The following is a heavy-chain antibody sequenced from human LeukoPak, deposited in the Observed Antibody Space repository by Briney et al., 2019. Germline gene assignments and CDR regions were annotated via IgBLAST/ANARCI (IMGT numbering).Heavy chain of an antibody. D-gene: IGHD3-10*01. Sequence: SGPTLVKPTQTLTLTCTFSGFLLSDDGVGMGWIRQPPGKALEWLALLYWDDERRYSPYLKSRLTITKDTSKKQVVLTMTNMDPLDTATYYCVRDFYYHDSGSQFGFDYWGQGTLVTVSS. J-gene: IGHJ4*02. CDR3: VRDFYYHDSGSQFGFDY. CDR1: GFLLSDDGVG. V-gene: IGHV2-5*02. CDR2: LYWDDER.